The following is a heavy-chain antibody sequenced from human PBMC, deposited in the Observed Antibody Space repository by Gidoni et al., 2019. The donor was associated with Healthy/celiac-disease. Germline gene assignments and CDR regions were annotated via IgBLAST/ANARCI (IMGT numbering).Heavy chain of an antibody. CDR1: GRSISSGSYY. CDR2: ICTSRST. J-gene: IGHJ4*02. D-gene: IGHD3-10*01. Sequence: QVQLQESGPGLVKPSQTLSLTCTLSGRSISSGSYYWSWIRQPAGKGLEWIGRICTSRSTTYNPSLKSRVTISVDAAKNQFSLELGSVTAADTAVYYCAREGIDFDYWGQGTLVTVSS. V-gene: IGHV4-61*02. CDR3: AREGIDFDY.